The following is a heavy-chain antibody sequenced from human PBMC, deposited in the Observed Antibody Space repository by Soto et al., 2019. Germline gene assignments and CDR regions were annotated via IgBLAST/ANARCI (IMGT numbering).Heavy chain of an antibody. V-gene: IGHV4-59*01. Sequence: SETLSLTCTVSGGSISSYYWNWIRQPPGKGLEWIGYIYYSGSTNYNPSLKSRVTISVDTSKNQFSLKLSSVTAADTAVYYCARDCSGGSCEDAFDIWGQGTMVTVSS. CDR2: IYYSGST. CDR1: GGSISSYY. J-gene: IGHJ3*02. D-gene: IGHD2-15*01. CDR3: ARDCSGGSCEDAFDI.